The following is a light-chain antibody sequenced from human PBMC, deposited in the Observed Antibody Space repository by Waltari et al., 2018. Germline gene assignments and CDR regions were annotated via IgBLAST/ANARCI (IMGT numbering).Light chain of an antibody. V-gene: IGKV3-15*01. CDR3: QQYNKWPT. CDR1: QSISSN. CDR2: GAS. Sequence: EIVMTQSPATLSVSPGERATLSCRASQSISSNLAWYQQKPGQAPRLLIFGASTRATGFPARCSGSGSGTEFTLTISSLQSEDFAVYYCQQYNKWPTFGQGTKVEIK. J-gene: IGKJ1*01.